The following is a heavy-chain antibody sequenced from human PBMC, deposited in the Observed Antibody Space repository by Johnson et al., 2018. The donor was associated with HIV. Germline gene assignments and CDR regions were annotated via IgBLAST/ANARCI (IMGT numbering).Heavy chain of an antibody. CDR1: GFTFRDYG. D-gene: IGHD2-2*01. V-gene: IGHV3-30*02. Sequence: QVQLVESGGGVVQPRGSLRLSCAASGFTFRDYGMHWVRQAPGKGLEWVAFIQYDGSNKYYADSVKGRFTISRDNSKNTLYVQMNSLRAEDTAVYYCARGIQPDAFDIWGQGTMVTVSS. CDR3: ARGIQPDAFDI. CDR2: IQYDGSNK. J-gene: IGHJ3*02.